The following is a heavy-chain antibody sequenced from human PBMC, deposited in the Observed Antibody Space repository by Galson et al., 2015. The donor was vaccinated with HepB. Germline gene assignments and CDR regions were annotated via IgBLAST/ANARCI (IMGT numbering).Heavy chain of an antibody. D-gene: IGHD3-10*01. CDR2: IYYSGST. V-gene: IGHV4-59*01. Sequence: LSLTCTVSGGSISSYYWSWIRQPPGKGLEWIGYIYYSGSTNYNPSLKSRVTISVDTSKNQFSLKLSSVTAADTAVYYCARDPPYYYGSGSYPGLGMDVWGQGTTVTVSS. CDR1: GGSISSYY. J-gene: IGHJ6*02. CDR3: ARDPPYYYGSGSYPGLGMDV.